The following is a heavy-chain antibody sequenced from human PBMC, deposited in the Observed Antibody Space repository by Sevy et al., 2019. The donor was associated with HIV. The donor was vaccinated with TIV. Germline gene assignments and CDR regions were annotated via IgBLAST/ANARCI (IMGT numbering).Heavy chain of an antibody. CDR1: GFTFSSYS. V-gene: IGHV3-21*01. Sequence: GGSLRLSCAASGFTFSSYSMNWVRQAPGKGLEWVSSISSSSSYIYYADSVKGRFTISRDNAKNSLYLQMNSLRAEDTAVYYCARDFTITFGGVIDPPTHAFDIWGQGTMVTVSS. CDR3: ARDFTITFGGVIDPPTHAFDI. J-gene: IGHJ3*02. D-gene: IGHD3-16*02. CDR2: ISSSSSYI.